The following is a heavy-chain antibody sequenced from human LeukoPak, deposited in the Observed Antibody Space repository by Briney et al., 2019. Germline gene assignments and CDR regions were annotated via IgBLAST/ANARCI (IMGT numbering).Heavy chain of an antibody. Sequence: GGSLRLSCAASGFAFSNFGMRWVRQSTGGRREWVAHILVNGDTQYAGSVEGRFTISRENAKSSVYLQMNSLRDGDTAVYHCIRDRFGERTFEIWGQGTMVTVSS. CDR3: IRDRFGERTFEI. CDR1: GFAFSNFG. V-gene: IGHV3-13*01. D-gene: IGHD3-10*01. CDR2: ILVNGDT. J-gene: IGHJ3*02.